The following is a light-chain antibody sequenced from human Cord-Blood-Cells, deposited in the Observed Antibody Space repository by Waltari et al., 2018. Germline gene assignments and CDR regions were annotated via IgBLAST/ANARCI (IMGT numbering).Light chain of an antibody. Sequence: DIVMTQSPDSLAVSLGERATINCKSSQSVLYSSNNKNYLAWYQQKPGQPPKLLIYWASTRESGVPDRFSGSGSGTDFTLTINSLHAEDVAVYYCQQYYSTPRTFGQGTKVEIK. CDR1: QSVLYSSNNKNY. CDR3: QQYYSTPRT. J-gene: IGKJ1*01. CDR2: WAS. V-gene: IGKV4-1*01.